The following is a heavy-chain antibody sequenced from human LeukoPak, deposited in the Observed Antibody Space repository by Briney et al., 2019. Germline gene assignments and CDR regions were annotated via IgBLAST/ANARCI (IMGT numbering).Heavy chain of an antibody. CDR2: ISWNSGSI. Sequence: GGSLRLSCAASGFTFDDYAMHWVRQAPGKGLEWVSGISWNSGSIGYADSVKGRFTISRDNAKNYLYMQMNSLREEDTDLYYCAKDMGSISLYDDPFDIWGQGTMVTVSS. J-gene: IGHJ3*02. CDR3: AKDMGSISLYDDPFDI. D-gene: IGHD6-13*01. CDR1: GFTFDDYA. V-gene: IGHV3-9*01.